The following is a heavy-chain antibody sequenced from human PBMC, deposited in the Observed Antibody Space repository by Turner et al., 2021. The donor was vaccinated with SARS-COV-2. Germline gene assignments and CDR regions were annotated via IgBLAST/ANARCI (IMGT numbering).Heavy chain of an antibody. Sequence: QLQLQESGPGLVKPSETLSLTCTVSGGSISSSSYYWGWIRQPPGKGLEWIGSIYYSGSTYYNPSLESRVTISVDTSKNQFSLKLSSVTAADTAVYYCATSTVAGTELNYYGMDVWGQGTTVTVSS. V-gene: IGHV4-39*01. CDR2: IYYSGST. J-gene: IGHJ6*02. CDR1: GGSISSSSYY. D-gene: IGHD6-13*01. CDR3: ATSTVAGTELNYYGMDV.